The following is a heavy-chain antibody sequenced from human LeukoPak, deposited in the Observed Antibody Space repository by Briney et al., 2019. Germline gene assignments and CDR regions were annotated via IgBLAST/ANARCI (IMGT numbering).Heavy chain of an antibody. V-gene: IGHV4-39*01. D-gene: IGHD2-8*01. J-gene: IGHJ5*02. CDR2: VYYSGST. CDR3: ARASFNVVFGNWFDP. Sequence: SETLSLTCTVSSGPIGSSSNYRGWIRQAPGKGLEWIGNVYYSGSTFYNPSLKSRVTISVDTSKNQFSLKLRSVTAADTAIYYCARASFNVVFGNWFDPWGQGTLVTVSS. CDR1: SGPIGSSSNY.